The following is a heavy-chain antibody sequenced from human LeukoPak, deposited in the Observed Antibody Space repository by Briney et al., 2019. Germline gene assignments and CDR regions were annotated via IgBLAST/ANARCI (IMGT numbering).Heavy chain of an antibody. J-gene: IGHJ4*02. CDR3: ARVFGVPTDLYYFDY. V-gene: IGHV4-31*02. Sequence: WVRRPPGKGLEWIGYIYYSGSTYYNPSLKSRVTISVDTSKNQFSLKLSSVTAADTAVYYCARVFGVPTDLYYFDYWGQGTLVTVSS. CDR2: IYYSGST. D-gene: IGHD3-10*02.